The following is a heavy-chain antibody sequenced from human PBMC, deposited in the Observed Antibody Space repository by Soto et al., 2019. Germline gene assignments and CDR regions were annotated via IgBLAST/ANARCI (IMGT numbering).Heavy chain of an antibody. Sequence: QVQLVQSGAEVKKPGASVKVSCKASGYTFTSYSISWVRQAPGQGLEWMGWISAYNGNTNYAQKLQGRVTTTTDTSTSTAYMKLRSLRSDDTAVYYCASSFTSSQWRYGMDVWGQGTTVTVSS. V-gene: IGHV1-18*01. D-gene: IGHD2-2*01. CDR2: ISAYNGNT. CDR3: ASSFTSSQWRYGMDV. CDR1: GYTFTSYS. J-gene: IGHJ6*02.